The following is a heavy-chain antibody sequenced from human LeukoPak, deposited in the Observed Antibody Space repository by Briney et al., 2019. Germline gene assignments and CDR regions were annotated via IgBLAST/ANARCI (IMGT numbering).Heavy chain of an antibody. CDR2: IYYSGST. CDR1: GGSISSADYY. CDR3: ARAAIRVNSLFDY. D-gene: IGHD2-21*01. V-gene: IGHV4-31*03. Sequence: SQTLSLTCTVSGGSISSADYYWSWIRQHPGKGLEWIGYIYYSGSTYYNPSLKSRVTISVDTSKNQFSLKLSSVTAADTAVYYCARAAIRVNSLFDYWGQGTLVTVSS. J-gene: IGHJ4*02.